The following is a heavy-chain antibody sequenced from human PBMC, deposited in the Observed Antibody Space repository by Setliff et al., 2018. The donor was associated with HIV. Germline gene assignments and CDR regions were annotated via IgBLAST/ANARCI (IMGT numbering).Heavy chain of an antibody. CDR1: GFSFDDYY. CDR3: ATDPGYSSTWYSESFQH. J-gene: IGHJ1*01. CDR2: VIPNSGKT. D-gene: IGHD6-13*01. Sequence: ASVKVSCKASGFSFDDYYIHWVRQAPGQGLEWMGCVIPNSGKTYYAQEFQGRVTMTSDTSINTAYMEVSWLTSDDTAMYYCATDPGYSSTWYSESFQHWGQGTVVTVSS. V-gene: IGHV1-2*02.